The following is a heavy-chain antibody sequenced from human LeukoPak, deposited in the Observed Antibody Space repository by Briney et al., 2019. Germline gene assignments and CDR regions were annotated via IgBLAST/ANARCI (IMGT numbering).Heavy chain of an antibody. CDR3: ARASSYTGHLGW. CDR1: GGSISSYY. CDR2: IYSSGST. D-gene: IGHD6-19*01. Sequence: PSETLSLTCTVSGGSISSYYWSWIRQPPGKGLEWIGYIYSSGSTNYNPSLKGRVTISVDTSKNQFSLNLISVTAADTAVYYCARASSYTGHLGWWGQGTLVTVSS. V-gene: IGHV4-59*08. J-gene: IGHJ4*02.